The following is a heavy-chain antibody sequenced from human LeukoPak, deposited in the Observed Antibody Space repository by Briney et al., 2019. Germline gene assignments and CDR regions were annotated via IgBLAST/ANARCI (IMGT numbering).Heavy chain of an antibody. D-gene: IGHD6-13*01. CDR1: GDSISNDF. CDR3: AGDIAAINIPGSRLDP. V-gene: IGHV4-59*08. J-gene: IGHJ5*02. CDR2: ISYSGIT. Sequence: PSEPLSLTCTVSGDSISNDFWSWLRQPPGKGLEWFRYISYSGITNYNPSLKSRVTIPVDTSKNQFSLRLRSVTAADTAVYFCAGDIAAINIPGSRLDPWGQGTLVTVSS.